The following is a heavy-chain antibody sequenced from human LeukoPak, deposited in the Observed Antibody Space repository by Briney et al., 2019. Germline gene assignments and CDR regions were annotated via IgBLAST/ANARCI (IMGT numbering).Heavy chain of an antibody. J-gene: IGHJ4*02. CDR2: ISGSDGST. CDR3: AKNIGGLDY. V-gene: IGHV3-23*01. Sequence: GGSLRLSCAASGFTFSSFGMTWVRQAQAPGKGLEWVSGISGSDGSTYYADSVKGRFTISGDNSKNTLYLQMNSLRAEDTAVYYCAKNIGGLDYWGQGTLVTVSS. D-gene: IGHD3-10*01. CDR1: GFTFSSFG.